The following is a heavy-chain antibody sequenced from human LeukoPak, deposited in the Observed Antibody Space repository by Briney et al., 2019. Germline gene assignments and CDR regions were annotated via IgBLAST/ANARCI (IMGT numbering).Heavy chain of an antibody. Sequence: SGTLSLTCAVSGGSISSSNWWSWVRQPPGKGLEWIGEIYHSGSTNYNPSLKSRVTISVDKSKNQFSLKLSSATAADTAVYYCARVSLGGTTPDDYWGQGTLVTASS. V-gene: IGHV4-4*02. CDR3: ARVSLGGTTPDDY. CDR2: IYHSGST. J-gene: IGHJ4*02. D-gene: IGHD4-17*01. CDR1: GGSISSSNW.